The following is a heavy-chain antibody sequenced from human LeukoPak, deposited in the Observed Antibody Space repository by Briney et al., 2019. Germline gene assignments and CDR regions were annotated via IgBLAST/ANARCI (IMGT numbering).Heavy chain of an antibody. CDR3: TRTVNAASDF. V-gene: IGHV3-7*03. D-gene: IGHD2-15*01. CDR2: INQNEVVK. Sequence: GGSLRLSCVASGFMFGDYSMRWVRQAPGKGLEWVASINQNEVVKYYVDSVKGRFTISRDNAKTSLFLQMNSLRIDDTAMYYCTRTVNAASDFWGQGTLVTVPS. J-gene: IGHJ4*02. CDR1: GFMFGDYS.